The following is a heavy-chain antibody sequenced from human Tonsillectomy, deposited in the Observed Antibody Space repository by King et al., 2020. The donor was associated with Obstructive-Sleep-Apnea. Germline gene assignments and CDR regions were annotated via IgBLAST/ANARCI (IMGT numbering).Heavy chain of an antibody. Sequence: QLQLQESGPGLVKPSETLSLTCTVSGGSISSYYWSWIRQPPGKGLEWIGYIYYSGSTNYNPSLKSRVTISVDTSKNQFSLKLSSVTAADTAVYYCARGYYDILTGSYLSWYFDLWGRGTLVTVSS. V-gene: IGHV4-59*08. CDR1: GGSISSYY. CDR2: IYYSGST. CDR3: ARGYYDILTGSYLSWYFDL. D-gene: IGHD3-9*01. J-gene: IGHJ2*01.